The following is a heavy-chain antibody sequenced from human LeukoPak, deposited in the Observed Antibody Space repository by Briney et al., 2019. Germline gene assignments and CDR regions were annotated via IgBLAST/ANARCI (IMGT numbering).Heavy chain of an antibody. D-gene: IGHD1-26*01. CDR1: GFTVSGNY. J-gene: IGHJ6*02. V-gene: IGHV3-66*01. Sequence: GGSLRLSCAASGFTVSGNYMSWVRQAPGKGLEWVSVIYSGGSTYYADSVKGRFTISRDNSKNTLYLQMNSLRAEDTAVYYCARRGSYTFYYYYGMDVWGQGTTVTVSS. CDR2: IYSGGST. CDR3: ARRGSYTFYYYYGMDV.